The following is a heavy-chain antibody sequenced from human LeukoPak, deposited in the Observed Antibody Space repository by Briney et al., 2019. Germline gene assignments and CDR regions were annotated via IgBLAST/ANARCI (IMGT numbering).Heavy chain of an antibody. D-gene: IGHD4-11*01. CDR3: AREGNTVTHFDY. Sequence: SESLSLSCAASGGSISGYNWSWIRQPPGKGLEWVGYICCSGSTNYNPSLKSRVTISIDTSKNQISLKLSSVTAADTAVYYCAREGNTVTHFDYWGQGTLVTVSS. J-gene: IGHJ4*02. CDR1: GGSISGYN. CDR2: ICCSGST. V-gene: IGHV4-59*01.